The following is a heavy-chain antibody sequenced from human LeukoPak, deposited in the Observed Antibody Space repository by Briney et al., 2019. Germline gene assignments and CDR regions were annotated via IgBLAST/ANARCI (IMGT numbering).Heavy chain of an antibody. D-gene: IGHD3-22*01. Sequence: GGSLRLSRAASGFTFSSYWMHWVRPPPGKGRVWVSRINSDWSSTSYADSVKGRFTISRDNAKNTLYLQMNSLRAEDTAVFYCATSNPYDYDSSGYYFGYWGQGTLVTVSS. CDR1: GFTFSSYW. CDR2: INSDWSST. J-gene: IGHJ4*02. V-gene: IGHV3-74*01. CDR3: ATSNPYDYDSSGYYFGY.